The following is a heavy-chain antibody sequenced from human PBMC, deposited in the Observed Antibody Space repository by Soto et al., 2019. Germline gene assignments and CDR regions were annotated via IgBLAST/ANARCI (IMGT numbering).Heavy chain of an antibody. J-gene: IGHJ6*01. CDR3: ARDSSSSRYYYYYGMDV. CDR1: GFTFSSYA. Sequence: QVQLVESVGGVVQPGRSLRLSCAASGFTFSSYAMHWVRQAPGKGLEWVAVISYDGSNKYYADSVKGRFTISRDNSKNTLYLQMNSLRAEDTAVYYCARDSSSSRYYYYYGMDVW. CDR2: ISYDGSNK. D-gene: IGHD6-6*01. V-gene: IGHV3-30-3*01.